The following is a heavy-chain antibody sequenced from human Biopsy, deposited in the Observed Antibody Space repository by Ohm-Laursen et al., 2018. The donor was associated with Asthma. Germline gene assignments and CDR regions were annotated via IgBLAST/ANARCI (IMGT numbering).Heavy chain of an antibody. V-gene: IGHV3-21*01. J-gene: IGHJ4*02. CDR2: ITSSSSYI. CDR1: GFSISSYG. CDR3: AREGVAGTHIED. Sequence: GSLRLSCSASGFSISSYGMNWVRQAPGKGLEWVSSITSSSSYIFYADSVKGRFTISRDNPRNSLYLQMNSLRAEDTAVYYCAREGVAGTHIEDWGQGTLVTVSS. D-gene: IGHD6-19*01.